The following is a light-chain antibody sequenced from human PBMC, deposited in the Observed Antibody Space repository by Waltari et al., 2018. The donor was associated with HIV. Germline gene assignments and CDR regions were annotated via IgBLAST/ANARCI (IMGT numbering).Light chain of an antibody. CDR1: NIGNRD. Sequence: SYVLTQPPSISVAPGKTAKITCAGKNIGNRDVHWYQQKPGQAPILVIFDDDNRPSAIPERFSGSNSDNTASLTINRVEVGDEGDYYCQVWDSGSDHVFGSGTTVTVL. CDR3: QVWDSGSDHV. CDR2: DDD. V-gene: IGLV3-21*01. J-gene: IGLJ1*01.